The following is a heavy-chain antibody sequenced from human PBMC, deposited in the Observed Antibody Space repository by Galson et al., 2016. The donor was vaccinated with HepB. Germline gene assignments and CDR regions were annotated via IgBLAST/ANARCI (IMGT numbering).Heavy chain of an antibody. J-gene: IGHJ4*02. CDR1: GFTFSYYG. Sequence: SLRLSCAASGFTFSYYGMHWVRQAPGKGLEWVALIWFDGSNEYYADSVKGRFTISRDNSKNTLFLHMNSLRAEDTAVYYCARERPERYSSTWDFDYWGQGTLVTVSS. D-gene: IGHD6-13*01. CDR2: IWFDGSNE. CDR3: ARERPERYSSTWDFDY. V-gene: IGHV3-33*01.